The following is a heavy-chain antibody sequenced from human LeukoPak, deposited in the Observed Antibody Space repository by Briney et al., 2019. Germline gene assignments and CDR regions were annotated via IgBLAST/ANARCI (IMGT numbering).Heavy chain of an antibody. CDR3: ARIRAPSSFGQRESDY. CDR1: GYIFTNNA. D-gene: IGHD3-3*02. CDR2: INTNTRNP. J-gene: IGHJ4*02. Sequence: ASVKVSCKASGYIFTNNAMNWVRQAPGQGLEWMGWINTNTRNPTYAQGFTGRFVFSLDTSVSTAYLQISSLKAEDTAVYYCARIRAPSSFGQRESDYWGLGTLVTVSS. V-gene: IGHV7-4-1*02.